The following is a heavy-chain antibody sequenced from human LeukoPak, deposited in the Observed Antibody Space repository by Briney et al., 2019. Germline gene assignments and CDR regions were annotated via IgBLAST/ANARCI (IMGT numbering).Heavy chain of an antibody. J-gene: IGHJ3*02. Sequence: GGSLLISGQSSGFTFITYWIGGVRQVHGKGGEGMGTIYTGESDTKNSPSLEGQVTISADKSNTTCCLEWRRLKATDAGIYLCARSRRGKGAVLATIIDAFDMWGRGTLVTVSS. V-gene: IGHV5-51*01. CDR2: IYTGESDT. CDR3: ARSRRGKGAVLATIIDAFDM. CDR1: GFTFITYW. D-gene: IGHD2-8*01.